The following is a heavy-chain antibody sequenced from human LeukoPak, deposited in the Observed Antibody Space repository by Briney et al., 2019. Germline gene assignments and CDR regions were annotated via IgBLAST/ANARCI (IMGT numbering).Heavy chain of an antibody. D-gene: IGHD4/OR15-4a*01. CDR3: VRMETRGAFASSDY. V-gene: IGHV3-30-3*01. CDR1: GFIFSSYT. J-gene: IGHJ4*02. CDR2: ISSEGSGK. Sequence: GGSLRLSCAASGFIFSSYTMHWVRQAPGKGLEWVAVISSEGSGKYYADSVKGRFTLSRDNSKNTLYLQMSSLRTDDTAVYYCVRMETRGAFASSDYWGQGTLVTVSS.